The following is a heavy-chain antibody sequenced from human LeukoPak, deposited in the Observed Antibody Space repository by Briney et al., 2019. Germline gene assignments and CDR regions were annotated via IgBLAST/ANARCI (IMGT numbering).Heavy chain of an antibody. D-gene: IGHD5-18*01. J-gene: IGHJ4*02. CDR3: ARVRGYNYGYNY. CDR2: INSDGGST. V-gene: IGHV3-74*01. Sequence: PGGSLRLSCAASGFTFSSYWMHWVRQAPGKGLVWVSRINSDGGSTNYADSVKGRFTISRDNAKNTPYLQMNRLRAEDTAVYYCARVRGYNYGYNYWGQGTLVTVSS. CDR1: GFTFSSYW.